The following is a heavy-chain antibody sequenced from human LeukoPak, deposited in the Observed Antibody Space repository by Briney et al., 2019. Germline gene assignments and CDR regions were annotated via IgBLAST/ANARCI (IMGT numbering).Heavy chain of an antibody. CDR3: AKGRYSGTTYYFDY. CDR2: IKKDGSET. V-gene: IGHV3-7*03. Sequence: GGSLRLSCAASGFTFSRFGMNWVRQVPGKGLEWVANIKKDGSETYYVDSVKGRFTISRDNAKNSLYLQMNSLRAEDTAIYHCAKGRYSGTTYYFDYWGQGTLVTVSS. J-gene: IGHJ4*02. CDR1: GFTFSRFG. D-gene: IGHD5-12*01.